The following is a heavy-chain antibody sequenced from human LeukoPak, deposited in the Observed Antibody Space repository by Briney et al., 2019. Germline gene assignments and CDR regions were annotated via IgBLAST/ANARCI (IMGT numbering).Heavy chain of an antibody. J-gene: IGHJ4*02. D-gene: IGHD3-10*01. V-gene: IGHV1-69*06. CDR3: ARDPGYYYGSGSYFDY. Sequence: SVKVSCKASGGTFSSYAISWVRQAPGQGLEWMGGIIPIFCTANYAQKFQGRVTITADKSTSTAYMELSSLRSEDTAVYYCARDPGYYYGSGSYFDYWGQGTLVTVSS. CDR1: GGTFSSYA. CDR2: IIPIFCTA.